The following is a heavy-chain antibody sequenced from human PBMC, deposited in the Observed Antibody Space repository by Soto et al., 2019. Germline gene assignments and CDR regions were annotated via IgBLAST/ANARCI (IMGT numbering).Heavy chain of an antibody. J-gene: IGHJ3*02. Sequence: GGSLRLSCAASGFTFSSYAMSWVRQAPGKGLEWVANIKPDGSEKWYVDSVKGRFTISRDNAKNSLYLQMNSLRAEDTAVYYCARGDYYDTSGPFSDAFDIWGQGTMVTVSS. CDR2: IKPDGSEK. CDR1: GFTFSSYA. D-gene: IGHD3-22*01. V-gene: IGHV3-7*04. CDR3: ARGDYYDTSGPFSDAFDI.